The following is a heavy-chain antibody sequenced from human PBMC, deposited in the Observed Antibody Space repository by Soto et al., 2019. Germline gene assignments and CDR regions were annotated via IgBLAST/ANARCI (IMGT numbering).Heavy chain of an antibody. CDR3: ARLVLPSQFDY. Sequence: EVQLVESGGGLVQPGGSLRLSCAASGFTFSSYWVSWVRQAPGKGLEWVANIKQDGSEKYYVDSVKGRFTISRDNAKNSLYLQMNSLRAEDTAVYYCARLVLPSQFDYWGQGTLVTVSS. CDR1: GFTFSSYW. CDR2: IKQDGSEK. D-gene: IGHD2-8*02. J-gene: IGHJ4*02. V-gene: IGHV3-7*01.